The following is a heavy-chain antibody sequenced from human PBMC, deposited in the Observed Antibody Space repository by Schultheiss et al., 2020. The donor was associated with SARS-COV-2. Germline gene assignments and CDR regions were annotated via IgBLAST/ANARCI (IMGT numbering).Heavy chain of an antibody. CDR3: ARDSGYDFDYYYYYMDV. V-gene: IGHV6-1*01. CDR1: GDSVSRNSAA. J-gene: IGHJ6*03. CDR2: TYYRSKWYN. Sequence: SQTLSLTCAISGDSVSRNSAAWNWIRQSPSRGLEWLGRTYYRSKWYNDYAVSVKSRITINPDTSKNQFSLQLNSVTPEDTAVYYCARDSGYDFDYYYYYMDVWGKGTTVTVSS. D-gene: IGHD5-12*01.